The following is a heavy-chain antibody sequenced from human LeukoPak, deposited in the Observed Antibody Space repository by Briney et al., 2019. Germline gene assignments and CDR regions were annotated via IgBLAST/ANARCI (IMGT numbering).Heavy chain of an antibody. CDR3: ARVEWELLRPNAFDI. CDR2: IYYSGST. CDR1: GGSISSYY. J-gene: IGHJ3*02. Sequence: SETLSLTCTVSGGSISSYYWSWIRQPPGKGLEGIGYIYYSGSTNYNPSLKSRVTISVDTSKNQFSLKLSSVTAADTAVYYCARVEWELLRPNAFDIWGQGTMVTVSS. D-gene: IGHD1-26*01. V-gene: IGHV4-59*01.